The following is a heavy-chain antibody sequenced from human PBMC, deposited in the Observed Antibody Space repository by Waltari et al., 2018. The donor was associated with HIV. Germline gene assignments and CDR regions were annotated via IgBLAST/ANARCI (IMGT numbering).Heavy chain of an antibody. CDR3: ARQAGWGSDPDRFDS. CDR1: GYSFINYW. CDR2: IRPGESAV. J-gene: IGHJ5*01. Sequence: EVQMVQSGTEVKKPGESLKISCQGSGYSFINYWIGWVRQKPGQGLEWMGYIRPGESAVRYSPSIQGQVTISVDTSLSTAYLEWRSLKASDTAMYYCARQAGWGSDPDRFDSWGQGTLVIVSS. V-gene: IGHV5-51*01. D-gene: IGHD3-16*01.